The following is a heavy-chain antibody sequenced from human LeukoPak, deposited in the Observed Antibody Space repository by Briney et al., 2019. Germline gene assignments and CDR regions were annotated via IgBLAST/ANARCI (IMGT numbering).Heavy chain of an antibody. CDR1: GFTFSSYS. V-gene: IGHV3-66*01. D-gene: IGHD5-18*01. J-gene: IGHJ4*02. CDR2: IYSGGST. Sequence: QAGGSLRLSCAASGFTFSSYSMNWVRQAPGKGLEWVSVIYSGGSTYYADSVKGRFTISRDNSKNTLYLQMNSLRAEDTAVYYCARIYSYGSNWGQGTLVTVSS. CDR3: ARIYSYGSN.